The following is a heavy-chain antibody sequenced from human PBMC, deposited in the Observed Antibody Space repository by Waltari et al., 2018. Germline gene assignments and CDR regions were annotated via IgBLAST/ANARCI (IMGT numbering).Heavy chain of an antibody. CDR3: LKKNDEVYDRNGLVYDAFDV. D-gene: IGHD3-22*01. J-gene: IGHJ3*01. CDR2: INWNSDSI. CDR1: GFTFDDYA. Sequence: EVQLVESGGGLVNPGRSLRLSCAASGFTFDDYAMHWVRQAPGKGLEWVAGINWNSDSIGYGDSVKGRFTISRDNARNSLYLQMNSLTTEDTAVYYCLKKNDEVYDRNGLVYDAFDVWGQGTMVTVST. V-gene: IGHV3-9*01.